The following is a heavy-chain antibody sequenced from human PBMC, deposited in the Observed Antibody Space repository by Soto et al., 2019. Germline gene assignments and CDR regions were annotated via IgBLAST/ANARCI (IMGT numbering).Heavy chain of an antibody. CDR2: INHSGST. D-gene: IGHD6-19*01. CDR1: GGSFSGYY. V-gene: IGHV4-34*01. CDR3: AREPSIAVAGTTIYYYYYGMDV. J-gene: IGHJ6*02. Sequence: PSETLSLTCAVYGGSFSGYYWSWIRQPPGKGLEWIGEINHSGSTNYNPSLKSRVTISVDTSKNQFSLKLSSVTAVDTAVYYCAREPSIAVAGTTIYYYYYGMDVWGQGTTVTVSS.